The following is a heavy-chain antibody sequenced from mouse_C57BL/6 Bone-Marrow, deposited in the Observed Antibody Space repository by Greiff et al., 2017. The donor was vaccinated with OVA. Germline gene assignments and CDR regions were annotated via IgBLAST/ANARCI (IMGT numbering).Heavy chain of an antibody. J-gene: IGHJ4*01. CDR3: ARRGGLRLRYAMDY. V-gene: IGHV1-64*01. CDR2: IHPNSGST. D-gene: IGHD2-4*01. Sequence: QVQLQQPGAELVKPGASVKLSCKASGYTFTSYWMHWVKQRPGQGLEWIGMIHPNSGSTNYNEKFKSKATLTVDKSSSTAYMQLSSLTSEDSAVYYCARRGGLRLRYAMDYWGQGTSVTVSS. CDR1: GYTFTSYW.